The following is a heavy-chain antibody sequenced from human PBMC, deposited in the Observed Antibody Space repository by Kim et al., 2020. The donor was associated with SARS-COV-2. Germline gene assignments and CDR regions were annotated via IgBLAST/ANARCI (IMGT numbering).Heavy chain of an antibody. Sequence: GGSLRLSCAASGFTFSSYWMSWVRQAPGKGLEWVANIKQDGSEKYYVDSVKGRFTISRDNAKNSLYLQMNSLRAEDTAVYYCARDGRYFGVPSGMDVWGQGTTVTVSS. CDR3: ARDGRYFGVPSGMDV. D-gene: IGHD3-3*01. J-gene: IGHJ6*02. V-gene: IGHV3-7*01. CDR1: GFTFSSYW. CDR2: IKQDGSEK.